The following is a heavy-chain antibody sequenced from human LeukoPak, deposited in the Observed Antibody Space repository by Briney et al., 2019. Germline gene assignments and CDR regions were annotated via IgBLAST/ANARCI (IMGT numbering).Heavy chain of an antibody. D-gene: IGHD2-2*01. J-gene: IGHJ5*02. Sequence: SETLSLTCTVSGYSISSGYYWGWIRQPPGKGLEWIGSIYHSGSTYYNPSLKSRVSIPVDMSKNQFSLKLSSVTAADTAVYYCARTPAAMYWFDPWGQGTLVTVSS. V-gene: IGHV4-38-2*02. CDR1: GYSISSGYY. CDR3: ARTPAAMYWFDP. CDR2: IYHSGST.